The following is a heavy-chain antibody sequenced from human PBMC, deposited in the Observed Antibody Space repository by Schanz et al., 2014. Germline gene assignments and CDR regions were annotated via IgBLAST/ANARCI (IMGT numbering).Heavy chain of an antibody. CDR2: ISGSGGST. CDR3: ARDLSSLIQGDV. J-gene: IGHJ6*04. Sequence: EVQLVESGGGVVRPGGSLRLSCAASGFTFTNYAMTWVRQAPGKGLEWVSGISGSGGSTYDADSVKGRFTISRDNAKNLLYLQMNGLRAEDTAVYFCARDLSSLIQGDVWGKGTTVTVSS. CDR1: GFTFTNYA. D-gene: IGHD2-2*01. V-gene: IGHV3-23*04.